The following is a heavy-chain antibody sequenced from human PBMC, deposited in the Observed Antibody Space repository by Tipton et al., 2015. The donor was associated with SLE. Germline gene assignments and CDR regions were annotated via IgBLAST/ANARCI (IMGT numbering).Heavy chain of an antibody. J-gene: IGHJ6*02. CDR3: AKSDSSHFAMDV. D-gene: IGHD2-15*01. CDR2: IRLDGNNK. V-gene: IGHV3-30*02. Sequence: SLRLSCAASGFTFSSHGMHWVRQAPGKGLEWVTFIRLDGNNKYYADSVKGRFIISRDNFKNMLYVQMNSLRIEDTAVYYCAKSDSSHFAMDVWGQGITVTVSS. CDR1: GFTFSSHG.